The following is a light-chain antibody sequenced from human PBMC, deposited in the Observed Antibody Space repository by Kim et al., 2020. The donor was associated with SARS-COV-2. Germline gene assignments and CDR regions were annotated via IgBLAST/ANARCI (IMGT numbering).Light chain of an antibody. Sequence: ASVGDRVSITCRASQSVSGWLAWYQQKPRRAPKVLIYDAFTLESGVPSRFSGSGSGTEFTLTISSLQPDDFATYYCQQYDNYPWTFGQGTKVDIK. J-gene: IGKJ1*01. V-gene: IGKV1-5*01. CDR3: QQYDNYPWT. CDR2: DAF. CDR1: QSVSGW.